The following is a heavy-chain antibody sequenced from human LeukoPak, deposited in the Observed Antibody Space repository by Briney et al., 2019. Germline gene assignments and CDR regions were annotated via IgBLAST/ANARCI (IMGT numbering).Heavy chain of an antibody. D-gene: IGHD1-26*01. CDR2: IWYDGSNK. J-gene: IGHJ3*02. Sequence: GRSLRLSCAASGFTFSSYGMHWVRQAPGKGLEWVAVIWYDGSNKYYADSVKSRFTISRDNSKNTLYLQMNSLRAEDTAVYYCARGAQSGGYSGPFDIWGQGTMVTVSS. V-gene: IGHV3-33*01. CDR1: GFTFSSYG. CDR3: ARGAQSGGYSGPFDI.